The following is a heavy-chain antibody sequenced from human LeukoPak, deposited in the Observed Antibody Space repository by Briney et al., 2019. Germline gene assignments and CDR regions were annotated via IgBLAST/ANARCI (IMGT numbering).Heavy chain of an antibody. D-gene: IGHD3-3*01. CDR2: ISGSGGST. V-gene: IGHV3-23*01. Sequence: GGSLRLSCAASGVTFSSYAMNWVRQAPGKGLEWVSAISGSGGSTYYADSVKGRFTISRDNSKNTLYLQMNSLRAEDTAVYYCAKAPSYDFWSGYSGQNWFDPWGQGTLITVSS. CDR3: AKAPSYDFWSGYSGQNWFDP. CDR1: GVTFSSYA. J-gene: IGHJ5*02.